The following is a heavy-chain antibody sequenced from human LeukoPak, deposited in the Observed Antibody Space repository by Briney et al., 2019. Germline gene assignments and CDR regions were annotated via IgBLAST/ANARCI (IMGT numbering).Heavy chain of an antibody. CDR3: ARRVWGDAFDI. CDR2: IYPGDSDT. J-gene: IGHJ3*02. D-gene: IGHD3-16*01. V-gene: IGHV5-51*01. CDR1: GYSFASYW. Sequence: GESLKISCKGSGYSFASYWIGWVRQLHGKGLEWMGIIYPGDSDTRYSPSFQGQVTISADKSISTAYLQWSSLQASDTAMYYCARRVWGDAFDIWGQGTMVTVSS.